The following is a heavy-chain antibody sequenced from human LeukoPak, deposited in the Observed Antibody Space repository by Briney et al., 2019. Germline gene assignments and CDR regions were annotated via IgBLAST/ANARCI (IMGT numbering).Heavy chain of an antibody. D-gene: IGHD3-10*01. Sequence: GGSLRLSCAASGFTFSTYAMSWVRQAPGKGLEWVSSITGSGDNTFHADSVKGRFTISRDNSKNTLYLQINSLRVEDTAIYYCVRDRNYFEALHRSYWGQGTLVIVSS. CDR1: GFTFSTYA. J-gene: IGHJ4*02. V-gene: IGHV3-23*01. CDR2: ITGSGDNT. CDR3: VRDRNYFEALHRSY.